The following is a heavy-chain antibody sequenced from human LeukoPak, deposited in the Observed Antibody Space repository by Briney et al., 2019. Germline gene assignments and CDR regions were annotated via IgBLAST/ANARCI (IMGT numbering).Heavy chain of an antibody. Sequence: SETPSLTCTVSGGSISSSSYYWGWIRQPPGKGLEWIGSIYYNGSTYCNPSLKSRVTISVDTSKNQFSLKLSSVTAADTAVYYCARSKAHLSTSWYGTWFDPWGQGTLVTVSS. CDR2: IYYNGST. D-gene: IGHD2-2*01. CDR1: GGSISSSSYY. CDR3: ARSKAHLSTSWYGTWFDP. V-gene: IGHV4-39*07. J-gene: IGHJ5*02.